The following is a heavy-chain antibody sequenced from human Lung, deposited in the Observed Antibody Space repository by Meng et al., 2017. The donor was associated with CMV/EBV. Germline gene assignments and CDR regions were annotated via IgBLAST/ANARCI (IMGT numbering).Heavy chain of an antibody. CDR1: GFTFSSYA. D-gene: IGHD2-2*01. J-gene: IGHJ4*02. Sequence: GESLKISCAASGFTFSSYAMSWVRQAPGKGLEWVSAISGSGGSTYYADSVKGRFTISRDNSKNTLYLQMNSLRAEDTAVYYCAKIWYDIVVVPAAPVYWGQGXLVTVPQ. V-gene: IGHV3-23*01. CDR3: AKIWYDIVVVPAAPVY. CDR2: ISGSGGST.